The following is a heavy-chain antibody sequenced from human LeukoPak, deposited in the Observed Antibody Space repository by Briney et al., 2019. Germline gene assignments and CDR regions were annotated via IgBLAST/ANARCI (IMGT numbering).Heavy chain of an antibody. CDR3: ARDRLTNDAFDI. CDR2: INSDGSGT. V-gene: IGHV3-74*01. Sequence: GGSLRLSCAASGFTFGGYWMHWVRQAPGKGLVWVSRINSDGSGTSDADFVKGRFTISRDNSENTLYLQMNSLRAEDTAMYYCARDRLTNDAFDIWGQGTMVTVSS. CDR1: GFTFGGYW. J-gene: IGHJ3*02. D-gene: IGHD2-8*01.